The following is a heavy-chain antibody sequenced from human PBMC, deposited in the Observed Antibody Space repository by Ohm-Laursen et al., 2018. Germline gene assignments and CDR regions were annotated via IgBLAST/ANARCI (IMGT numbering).Heavy chain of an antibody. Sequence: SLRLSCAASGFTFSSYGMHWVRQAPGKGLEWVAVISYDGSNKYYADSVKGRSTISRDNSKNTLYLQMNSLRAEDTALYYCAKDYCSSTSCPYYYYGMDVWGQGTTVTVSS. CDR2: ISYDGSNK. CDR1: GFTFSSYG. J-gene: IGHJ6*02. V-gene: IGHV3-30*18. CDR3: AKDYCSSTSCPYYYYGMDV. D-gene: IGHD2-2*01.